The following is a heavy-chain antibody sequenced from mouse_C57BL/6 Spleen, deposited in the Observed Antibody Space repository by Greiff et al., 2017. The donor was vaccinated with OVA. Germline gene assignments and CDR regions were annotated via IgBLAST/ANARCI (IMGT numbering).Heavy chain of an antibody. D-gene: IGHD2-5*01. J-gene: IGHJ3*01. V-gene: IGHV1-82*01. CDR1: GYAFSSSW. CDR3: AREDYSNPFAY. CDR2: IYPGDGDT. Sequence: VHLVESGPELVKPGASVKISCKASGYAFSSSWMNWVKQRPGKGLEWIGRIYPGDGDTNYNGKFKGKATLTADKSSSTAYMQLSSLTSEDSAVYFCAREDYSNPFAYWGQGTLVTVSA.